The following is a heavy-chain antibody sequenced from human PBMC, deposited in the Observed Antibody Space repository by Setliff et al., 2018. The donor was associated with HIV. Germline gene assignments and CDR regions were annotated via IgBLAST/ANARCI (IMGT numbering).Heavy chain of an antibody. V-gene: IGHV3-21*01. Sequence: PGGSLRLSCVASEFTFSSYSMNWVRQAPGKGLEWVSSISSSSSYIKYAQTVKGRFTISRDNAKNSLSLLMTSLRADDTAVYYCARDDGVVRGVIVDVWGKGTTVTVSS. CDR2: ISSSSSYI. CDR1: EFTFSSYS. CDR3: ARDDGVVRGVIVDV. D-gene: IGHD3-10*01. J-gene: IGHJ6*04.